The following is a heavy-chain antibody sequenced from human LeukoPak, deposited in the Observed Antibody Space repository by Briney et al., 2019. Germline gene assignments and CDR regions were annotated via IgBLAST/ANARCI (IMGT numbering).Heavy chain of an antibody. CDR3: ASLPGYTGAFRPEDAFDI. D-gene: IGHD6-13*01. J-gene: IGHJ3*02. Sequence: GGSLRLSCAASGFTFSSYGMHWVRQAPGKGLEWVAFIWYDGSNKYYADSVKGRFTISRDNSKNTLYLQMNSLRAEDTAVYYCASLPGYTGAFRPEDAFDIWGQGTMVTVSS. V-gene: IGHV3-33*01. CDR1: GFTFSSYG. CDR2: IWYDGSNK.